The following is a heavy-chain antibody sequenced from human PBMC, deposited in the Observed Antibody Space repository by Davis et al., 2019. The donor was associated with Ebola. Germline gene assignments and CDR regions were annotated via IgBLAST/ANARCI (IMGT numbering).Heavy chain of an antibody. D-gene: IGHD3-3*01. CDR2: ISYDGSNK. J-gene: IGHJ6*02. V-gene: IGHV3-30*18. Sequence: GGSLRLSCAASGFTFSDYGIHWVRQAPGKGLEWVAVISYDGSNKYYADSVKGRFTISRDNSKNTLYLQMNSLRAEDTAVYYCAKDLDYDFWSGYYYYYGMDVWGQGTTVTVSS. CDR1: GFTFSDYG. CDR3: AKDLDYDFWSGYYYYYGMDV.